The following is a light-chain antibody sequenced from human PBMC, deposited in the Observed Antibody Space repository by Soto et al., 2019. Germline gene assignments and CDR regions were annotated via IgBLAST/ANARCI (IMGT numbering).Light chain of an antibody. V-gene: IGLV2-14*01. CDR3: SSYTTDSTYV. CDR1: SSDVGGYNY. J-gene: IGLJ1*01. CDR2: DVS. Sequence: QSVLTQPASVSGSPGQSITISCTGTSSDVGGYNYVSWYQEHPGKAPKLMIYDVSNRPSGVSNRFSGSKSGNTASLTISGLQSEDEDDYYCSSYTTDSTYVFGTGTKVXVL.